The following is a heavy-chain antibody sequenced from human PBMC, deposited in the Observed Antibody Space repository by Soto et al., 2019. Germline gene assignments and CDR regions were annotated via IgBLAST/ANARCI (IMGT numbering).Heavy chain of an antibody. Sequence: GGSLRLSCAASRFTFRNYGMSWVRQGPGKGLEWVSGISPTGEQRFYVDSVKGRFFIPRDNSQNTLSLEMSNLRADDTAVYYCAKRYGSGSYRDFNSYYGMDIWGQGTSVTVSS. V-gene: IGHV3-23*01. J-gene: IGHJ6*02. CDR1: RFTFRNYG. CDR2: ISPTGEQR. D-gene: IGHD3-10*01. CDR3: AKRYGSGSYRDFNSYYGMDI.